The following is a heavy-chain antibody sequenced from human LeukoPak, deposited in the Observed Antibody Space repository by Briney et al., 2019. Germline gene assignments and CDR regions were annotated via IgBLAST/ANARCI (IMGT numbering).Heavy chain of an antibody. CDR3: ARETPFYCSGGSCYEPPPHAFDI. CDR2: IYYSGST. V-gene: IGHV4-59*01. CDR1: GGSISSYY. D-gene: IGHD2-15*01. J-gene: IGHJ3*02. Sequence: SETLSLTCTVSGGSISSYYWSWIRQPPGKGLEWIGYIYYSGSTNYNPSLKSRVTISVDTSKNQFSLKLSSVTAADTAVYYCARETPFYCSGGSCYEPPPHAFDIWGQGTMVTVSS.